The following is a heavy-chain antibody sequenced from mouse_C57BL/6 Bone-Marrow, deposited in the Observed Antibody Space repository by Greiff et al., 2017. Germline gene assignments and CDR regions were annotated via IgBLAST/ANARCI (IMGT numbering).Heavy chain of an antibody. CDR2: IDPSDSYA. CDR3: ARSNYDY. D-gene: IGHD2-5*01. V-gene: IGHV1-50*01. Sequence: QVQLQQPGAELVKPGASVKLSCKASGYTFTSYWMQWVNQRPGQGLEWIGEIDPSDSYANYNQKFKGKATLTVDTPSSTAYMQLSSLTSEDSAVYYCARSNYDYWGQGTTLTVSS. CDR1: GYTFTSYW. J-gene: IGHJ2*01.